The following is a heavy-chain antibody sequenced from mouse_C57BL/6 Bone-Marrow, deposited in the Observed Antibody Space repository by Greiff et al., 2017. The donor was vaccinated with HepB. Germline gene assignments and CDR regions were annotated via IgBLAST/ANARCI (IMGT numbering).Heavy chain of an antibody. D-gene: IGHD1-1*01. Sequence: EVKLMESGGGLVQSGRSLRLSCATSGFTFSDFYMEWVRQAPGKGLEWIAASRNKANDYTTEYSASVKGRFIVSRDTSQSILYLQMNALRAEDTAIYYCARDSITTVVEDYAMDYWGQGTSVTVSS. CDR3: ARDSITTVVEDYAMDY. V-gene: IGHV7-1*01. CDR2: SRNKANDYTT. J-gene: IGHJ4*01. CDR1: GFTFSDFY.